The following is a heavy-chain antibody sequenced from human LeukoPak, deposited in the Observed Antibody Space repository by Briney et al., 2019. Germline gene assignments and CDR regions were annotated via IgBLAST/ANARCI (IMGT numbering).Heavy chain of an antibody. D-gene: IGHD3-10*01. CDR1: GFTFSRNV. V-gene: IGHV3-30*01. CDR2: ISYDGNNK. Sequence: GSSLRLSCAASGFTFSRNVMHWVRQAPGKGLEWVALISYDGNNKFYADSVKGRFTISRNNSRNTLYLQMNSLRGEDAAVYSCARGGIPTGPYYYFYYMDVWGKGTAVTVSS. CDR3: ARGGIPTGPYYYFYYMDV. J-gene: IGHJ6*03.